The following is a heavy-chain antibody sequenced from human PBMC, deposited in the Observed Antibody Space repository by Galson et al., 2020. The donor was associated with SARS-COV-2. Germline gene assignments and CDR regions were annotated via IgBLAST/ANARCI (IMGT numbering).Heavy chain of an antibody. CDR3: AKGGLYYYGSGSYAEVGDY. CDR2: ISYDGSNK. J-gene: IGHJ4*02. CDR1: GFTFSSYG. D-gene: IGHD3-10*01. V-gene: IGHV3-30*18. Sequence: GGSLRLSCAASGFTFSSYGMHWVRQAPGKGLEWVAVISYDGSNKYYADSVKGRFTISRDNSKNTLYLQMNSLRAEDTAVYYCAKGGLYYYGSGSYAEVGDYWGQGTLVTVSS.